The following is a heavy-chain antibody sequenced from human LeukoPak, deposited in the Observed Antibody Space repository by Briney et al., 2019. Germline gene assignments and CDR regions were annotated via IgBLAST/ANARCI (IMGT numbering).Heavy chain of an antibody. V-gene: IGHV3-23*01. J-gene: IGHJ4*02. CDR3: ARVGYSGYDYDC. D-gene: IGHD5-12*01. CDR2: ISGSGDST. Sequence: GGSLRLSCEASGFTFSSYAMSWVRQAPGKGLEWVSVISGSGDSTYYADSVEGRCTISRDNSKDTLYLQMNSLRAEDTAVYYCARVGYSGYDYDCWGQGTLVTVSS. CDR1: GFTFSSYA.